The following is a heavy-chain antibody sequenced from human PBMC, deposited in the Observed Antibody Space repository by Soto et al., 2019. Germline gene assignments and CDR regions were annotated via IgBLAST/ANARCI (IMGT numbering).Heavy chain of an antibody. CDR3: ARDHYGDYVLDY. V-gene: IGHV4-59*01. Sequence: SETLSLTCTVSGGSISSYYWSWIRQPPGKGLEWIGYIYYSGSTNYNPSLKSRVTISVDTSKNRFSLKLSSVTAADTAVYYCARDHYGDYVLDYWGQGTLVTVSS. J-gene: IGHJ4*02. D-gene: IGHD4-17*01. CDR2: IYYSGST. CDR1: GGSISSYY.